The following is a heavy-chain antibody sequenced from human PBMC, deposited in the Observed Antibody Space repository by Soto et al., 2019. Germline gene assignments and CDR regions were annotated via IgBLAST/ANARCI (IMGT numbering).Heavy chain of an antibody. J-gene: IGHJ4*02. CDR3: ARASYYDILPGYYPHLDY. Sequence: QVQLVQSGAEVKKPGASVKVSCKASGYTFTSYGISWVRQAPGQGLEWMGWISAYNGHTNYAQKLQGRATMTPDTTTSTPYLELKSLRSDDTAVYYCARASYYDILPGYYPHLDYWGQGTLVPVSS. CDR1: GYTFTSYG. D-gene: IGHD3-9*01. V-gene: IGHV1-18*01. CDR2: ISAYNGHT.